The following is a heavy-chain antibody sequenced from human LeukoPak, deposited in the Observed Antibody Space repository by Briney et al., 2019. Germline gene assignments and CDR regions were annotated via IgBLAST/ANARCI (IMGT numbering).Heavy chain of an antibody. D-gene: IGHD6-13*01. V-gene: IGHV4-59*01. CDR2: IYYSGST. Sequence: SETLSLTCTVSGGSISNYYWSWIRQPPGRGLEWIGYIYYSGSTNYNPSLKSRVTMSVDTSKNQFSLKLTSVTAADTAVYYCARGGPAAGTRWFDSWGQGTLVTVSS. CDR3: ARGGPAAGTRWFDS. CDR1: GGSISNYY. J-gene: IGHJ5*01.